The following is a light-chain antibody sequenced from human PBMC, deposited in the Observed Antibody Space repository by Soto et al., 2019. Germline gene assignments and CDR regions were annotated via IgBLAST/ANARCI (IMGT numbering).Light chain of an antibody. Sequence: NFMLTQRHSVSESPGKTVTISCTRSSGSIASNYVQWYQQRPGSAPTTVIYEDNQRPSGVPDRFSGSIDSSSNSAFLTISVLKTEDEADYYCQSYYSSNYVLLGGGTELTV. J-gene: IGLJ2*01. V-gene: IGLV6-57*04. CDR2: EDN. CDR3: QSYYSSNYVL. CDR1: SGSIASNY.